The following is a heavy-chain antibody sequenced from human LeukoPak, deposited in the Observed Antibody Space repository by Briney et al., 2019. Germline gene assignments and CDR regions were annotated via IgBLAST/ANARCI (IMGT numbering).Heavy chain of an antibody. CDR2: IYYSGST. V-gene: IGHV4-59*08. Sequence: NPSETLSLTCTVSGSSISSYYWSWIRQPPGKGLEWIGYIYYSGSTNYNPSLKSRVTISVDTSKNQFSLKLSSVTAADTAVYYCARQTMVRGVNRWFDPWGQGTLVTVSS. CDR1: GSSISSYY. D-gene: IGHD3-10*01. J-gene: IGHJ5*02. CDR3: ARQTMVRGVNRWFDP.